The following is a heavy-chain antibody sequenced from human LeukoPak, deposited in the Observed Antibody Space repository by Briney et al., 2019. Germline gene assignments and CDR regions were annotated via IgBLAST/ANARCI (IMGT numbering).Heavy chain of an antibody. CDR2: TYYRSKWYN. CDR3: ARGYTSSSVGYFQH. J-gene: IGHJ1*01. V-gene: IGHV6-1*01. Sequence: SQTLSLTCAISGGSVSSNSVAWNWIRQSPSGGLEWLGRTYYRSKWYNDYAVSVKSRITINPDTSKNQFSLQLNSVTPEDTAVYYCARGYTSSSVGYFQHWGQGTLVTVSS. CDR1: GGSVSSNSVA. D-gene: IGHD6-6*01.